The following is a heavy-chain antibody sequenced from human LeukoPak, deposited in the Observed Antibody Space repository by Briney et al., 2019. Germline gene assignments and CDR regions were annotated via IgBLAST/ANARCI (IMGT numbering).Heavy chain of an antibody. Sequence: ASVKVSCKASGYTFTGYYMHWVRQAPGQGLEWMGWINPNNGGTNYAQKFQGRVTMTRDMSTSTVYMELSSLRSEDTAVYYCAREGYSSGWYYYWGQGTLVTVSS. V-gene: IGHV1-2*02. J-gene: IGHJ4*02. D-gene: IGHD6-19*01. CDR3: AREGYSSGWYYY. CDR2: INPNNGGT. CDR1: GYTFTGYY.